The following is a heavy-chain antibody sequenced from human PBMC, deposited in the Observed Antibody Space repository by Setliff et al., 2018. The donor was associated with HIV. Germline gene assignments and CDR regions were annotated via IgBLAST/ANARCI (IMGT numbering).Heavy chain of an antibody. CDR3: ARVRRDGNGFDD. V-gene: IGHV4-30-4*08. CDR1: GGSISSGDYY. Sequence: TSETLSLTCTVSGGSISSGDYYWSWIRRPPGKGLEWIGYIYYSGSTYYNPSLRSRVTISLDTSKNQFSLKLSSVTAADTTVYFCARVRRDGNGFDDWGQGTLVTVSS. D-gene: IGHD4-17*01. CDR2: IYYSGST. J-gene: IGHJ4*02.